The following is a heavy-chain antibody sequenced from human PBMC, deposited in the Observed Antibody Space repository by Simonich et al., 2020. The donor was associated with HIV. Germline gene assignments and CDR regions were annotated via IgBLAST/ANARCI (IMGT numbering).Heavy chain of an antibody. Sequence: QVQLVQSGAEVKKPGSSVKVSCKASGGTFSSFAISWVRQAPGLGLEWVGGNTPILVTANYAQMFQGRVTITADESTSTAYMELSSLRSEDTGIYYCARKGGGRGVYYFDYWGQGTLVTVSS. CDR3: ARKGGGRGVYYFDY. V-gene: IGHV1-69*13. D-gene: IGHD3-10*01. CDR1: GGTFSSFA. J-gene: IGHJ4*02. CDR2: NTPILVTA.